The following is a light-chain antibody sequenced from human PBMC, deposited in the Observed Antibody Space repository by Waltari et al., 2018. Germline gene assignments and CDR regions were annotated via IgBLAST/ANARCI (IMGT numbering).Light chain of an antibody. J-gene: IGLJ2*01. CDR2: EVT. CDR3: SSYTVRSGLYVV. Sequence: QSALTQPASVSGSPGQSITISCTGSSSDIGTYNYVSWYQQPPGKAPKLVIFEVTNRPSGVSSRFSGSKSGNTASLTISGLQAEDEGDFFCSSYTVRSGLYVVFGGGTKVTVL. V-gene: IGLV2-14*01. CDR1: SSDIGTYNY.